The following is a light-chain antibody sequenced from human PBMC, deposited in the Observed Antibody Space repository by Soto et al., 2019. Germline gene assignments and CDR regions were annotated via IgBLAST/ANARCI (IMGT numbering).Light chain of an antibody. CDR3: SSYTSSSTSYV. CDR2: DVS. J-gene: IGLJ1*01. CDR1: SSDVGGYNY. V-gene: IGLV2-14*01. Sequence: QSALTQPASVSGSPGQSITISCTGTSSDVGGYNYVSWYQQHPGKAPKLMIYDVSNRPSGVSNRFSGSKSGNTDSLTISGLQAEDEADYYCSSYTSSSTSYVFGTGTKVTVL.